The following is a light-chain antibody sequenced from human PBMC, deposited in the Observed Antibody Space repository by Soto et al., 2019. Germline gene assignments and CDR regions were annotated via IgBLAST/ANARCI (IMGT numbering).Light chain of an antibody. CDR3: QQLNNYPST. Sequence: IQLTQSPSSLSASVGDRVTITCRASQDISSYLGWYQQKPGKAPKLLIYAASTLQSGVPSRFSGSGPGTDFTLTINSLQPEDFATYFCQQLNNYPSTFGGGTKVAIK. CDR1: QDISSY. J-gene: IGKJ4*01. V-gene: IGKV1-9*01. CDR2: AAS.